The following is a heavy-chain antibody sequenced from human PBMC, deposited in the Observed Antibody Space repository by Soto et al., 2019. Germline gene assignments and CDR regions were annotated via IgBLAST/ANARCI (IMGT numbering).Heavy chain of an antibody. D-gene: IGHD3-22*01. CDR3: ARVNGYYYYGMDV. CDR1: EFTFSSYA. CDR2: ISYDGSNK. J-gene: IGHJ6*02. V-gene: IGHV3-30-3*01. Sequence: PGGSLRLSCAASEFTFSSYAMHWVRQAPGKGLEWVAVISYDGSNKYYADSVKGRFTISRDNAKNSLYLQMNSLRAEDTAVYYCARVNGYYYYGMDVWGQGTTVTVSS.